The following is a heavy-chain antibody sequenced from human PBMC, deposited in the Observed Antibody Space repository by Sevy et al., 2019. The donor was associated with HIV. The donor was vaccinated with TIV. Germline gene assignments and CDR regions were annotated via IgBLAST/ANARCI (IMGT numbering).Heavy chain of an antibody. CDR1: GFTFSSYW. D-gene: IGHD6-13*01. J-gene: IGHJ5*02. V-gene: IGHV3-7*01. Sequence: GGSLRLSCAASGFTFSSYWMSWVRQAPGKGLEWVANIKQDGSEKYYVDSVKGRFTISRDNAKNSLYLQMNSLRAEDTAVYYCARDGVAAAGTDDWFDPWGQGTLVTVSS. CDR2: IKQDGSEK. CDR3: ARDGVAAAGTDDWFDP.